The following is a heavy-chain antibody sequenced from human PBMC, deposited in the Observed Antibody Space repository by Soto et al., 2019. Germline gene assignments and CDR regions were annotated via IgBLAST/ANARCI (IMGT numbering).Heavy chain of an antibody. D-gene: IGHD3-22*01. Sequence: VKVSSKASRYTFTIYAIHWVRQAPGQRLEWMGWINAGNGNTKYSQKFQGRVTITRDTSASTAYMELSSLRSEDTAVYYCARGSGYYYWDDYWGQGTLVTVSS. CDR1: RYTFTIYA. V-gene: IGHV1-3*01. J-gene: IGHJ4*02. CDR3: ARGSGYYYWDDY. CDR2: INAGNGNT.